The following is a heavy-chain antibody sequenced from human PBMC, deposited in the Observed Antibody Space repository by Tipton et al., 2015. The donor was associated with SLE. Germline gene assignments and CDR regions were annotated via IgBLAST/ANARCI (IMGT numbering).Heavy chain of an antibody. J-gene: IGHJ4*02. CDR1: GGSFSGYY. CDR3: ARVIATEDY. CDR2: INHSGST. Sequence: AGLVKPSETLSLTCAVYGGSFSGYYWSWIRQPPGKGLEWIGEINHSGSTNYNPSLKSRVTISVDTSKNQFSLKLSSVTAADTAVYYCARVIATEDYWGQGTLVTVSS. D-gene: IGHD3-16*02. V-gene: IGHV4-34*01.